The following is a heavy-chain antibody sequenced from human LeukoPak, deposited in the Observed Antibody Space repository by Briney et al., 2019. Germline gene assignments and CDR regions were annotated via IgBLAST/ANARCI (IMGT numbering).Heavy chain of an antibody. V-gene: IGHV3-23*01. D-gene: IGHD1-26*01. CDR3: AKGFSGSYSIFDC. CDR2: ISGSGGST. Sequence: GGSLRLSCAASGFTFSSYAMSWVRQAPGKGLGWVSAISGSGGSTYYADSVKGRFTISRDSSKNTLYLQMNSLKAEDTAIYYCAKGFSGSYSIFDCWGQGTLVTVSS. CDR1: GFTFSSYA. J-gene: IGHJ4*02.